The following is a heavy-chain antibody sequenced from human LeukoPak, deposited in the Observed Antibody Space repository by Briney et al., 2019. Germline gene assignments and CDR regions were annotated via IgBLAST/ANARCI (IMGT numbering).Heavy chain of an antibody. J-gene: IGHJ4*02. V-gene: IGHV4-59*01. Sequence: SETLSLTCTVSGVFISGYYWSWIRQPPGKGLEWIGYVYHTGHTHYSPSLKSRVTVSLDTSRNQVSLILSSVTAADTAVYYCARHRFGHLLDCWGQGTLVFVSS. CDR1: GVFISGYY. CDR3: ARHRFGHLLDC. D-gene: IGHD3-16*01. CDR2: VYHTGHT.